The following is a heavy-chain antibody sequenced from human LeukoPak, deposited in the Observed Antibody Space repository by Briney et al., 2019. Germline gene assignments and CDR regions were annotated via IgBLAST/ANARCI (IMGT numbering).Heavy chain of an antibody. CDR3: ARDLTYYYDTSGYWGLDY. J-gene: IGHJ4*02. CDR2: ISSSSSTI. V-gene: IGHV3-48*01. Sequence: GGSLRLSCAASGFTFSGYSMNWVREAPGKGLEWVSYISSSSSTIYYADSVKGRFTISRDNAKNSLYLQMNSLRAEDTAVYYCARDLTYYYDTSGYWGLDYWGQGTLVTASS. CDR1: GFTFSGYS. D-gene: IGHD3-22*01.